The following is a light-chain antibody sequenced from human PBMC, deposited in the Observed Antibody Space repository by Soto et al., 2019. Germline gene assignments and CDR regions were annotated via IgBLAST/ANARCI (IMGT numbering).Light chain of an antibody. CDR2: RAS. CDR1: RTVLYSPNNRNS. J-gene: IGKJ1*01. Sequence: DIVMTQSPHSLAVSLGERATINCRSSRTVLYSPNNRNSLACYQQKPGQPPKLLVYRASTRESGVPDGFGGSGSATAFSLNMTSLQAADVAVYYCQQYYSTPPTFGQATKVEV. V-gene: IGKV4-1*01. CDR3: QQYYSTPPT.